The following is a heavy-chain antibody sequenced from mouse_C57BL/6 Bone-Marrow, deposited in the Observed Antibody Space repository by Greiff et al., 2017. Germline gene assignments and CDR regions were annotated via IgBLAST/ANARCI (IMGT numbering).Heavy chain of an antibody. J-gene: IGHJ4*01. CDR3: ARSGGMDY. CDR1: GYPFTSYW. V-gene: IGHV1-53*01. CDR2: ITPSNGVT. Sequence: QVQLKQSGPDLVTPGASVKLSCTASGYPFTSYWMHWVTQRPGQGLEWLGNITPSNGVTNYNEKFKSKATLTVDKSSSTASMQLSSLTSEDSAVYYCARSGGMDYWGQGTSVTVSS. D-gene: IGHD3-2*02.